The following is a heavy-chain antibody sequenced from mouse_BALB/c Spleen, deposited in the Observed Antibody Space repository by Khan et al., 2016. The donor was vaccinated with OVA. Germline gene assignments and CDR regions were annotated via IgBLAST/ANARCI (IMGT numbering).Heavy chain of an antibody. CDR2: MIYSGNT. CDR3: ARSTYRYAFAY. D-gene: IGHD2-14*01. Sequence: EVQLQESGPRLVKPSQTLSLTCSVTGDSITSGYWSWIRKFPGNKLEYMGYMIYSGNTYYNPSLKSRISITRHNSKNQYYLQLQSVTTEDTATYYCARSTYRYAFAYWGQGTLVTVSA. V-gene: IGHV3-8*02. CDR1: GDSITSGY. J-gene: IGHJ3*01.